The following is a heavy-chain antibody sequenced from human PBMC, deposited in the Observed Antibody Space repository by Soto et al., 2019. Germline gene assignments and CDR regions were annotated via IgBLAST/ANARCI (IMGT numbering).Heavy chain of an antibody. J-gene: IGHJ5*01. Sequence: EVQLVESGGGVVQPGGSLRLSCAASGFTFFAYWIHWVRQVPGKGRVRVSRINSDGIHTSYADSVMGRCTISRDNSKNTVYLQMNSLTAEDTAVYYCAKEGDYGDYAGENVFASWGQGSLVTVSS. CDR3: AKEGDYGDYAGENVFAS. D-gene: IGHD4-17*01. CDR2: INSDGIHT. V-gene: IGHV3-74*01. CDR1: GFTFFAYW.